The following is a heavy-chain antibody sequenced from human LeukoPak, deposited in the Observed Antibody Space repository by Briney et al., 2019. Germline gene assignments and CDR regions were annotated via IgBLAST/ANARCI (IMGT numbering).Heavy chain of an antibody. D-gene: IGHD1-26*01. Sequence: GASVKVSCKASGGTFSSYAISWVRQAPGQGLEWMGGIIPIFGTANYAQKFQGRVTITADKSTSTAYMELSSLRSEDTAVYYCARSIVGATYYFDYWGQGTLVTVSS. CDR3: ARSIVGATYYFDY. CDR1: GGTFSSYA. CDR2: IIPIFGTA. J-gene: IGHJ4*02. V-gene: IGHV1-69*06.